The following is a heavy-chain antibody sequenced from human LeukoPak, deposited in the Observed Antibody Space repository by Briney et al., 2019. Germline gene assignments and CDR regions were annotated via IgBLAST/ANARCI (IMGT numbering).Heavy chain of an antibody. Sequence: SETLSLTCTVSGGSLSSYYWSWIRQPAGKGLEWIGRIYTSGSTNYNPSLKSRVTMSVDTSKNQFSLKLSSVTAADTAVYYCARALGYSSSWYSGDAFDIWGQGTMVTVSS. V-gene: IGHV4-4*07. D-gene: IGHD6-13*01. CDR3: ARALGYSSSWYSGDAFDI. J-gene: IGHJ3*02. CDR2: IYTSGST. CDR1: GGSLSSYY.